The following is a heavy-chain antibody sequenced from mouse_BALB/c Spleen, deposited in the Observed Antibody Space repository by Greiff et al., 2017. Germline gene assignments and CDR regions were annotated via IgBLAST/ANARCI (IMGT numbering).Heavy chain of an antibody. CDR3: ARHGDYGNLFAY. CDR1: GFTFSSYT. J-gene: IGHJ3*01. V-gene: IGHV5-12-2*01. D-gene: IGHD2-1*01. Sequence: EVNLVESGGGLVQPGGSLKLSCAASGFTFSSYTMSWVRQTPEKRLEWVAYISNGGGSTYYPDTVKGRFTISRDNAKNTLYLQMSSLKSEDTAMYYCARHGDYGNLFAYWGQGTLVTVSA. CDR2: ISNGGGST.